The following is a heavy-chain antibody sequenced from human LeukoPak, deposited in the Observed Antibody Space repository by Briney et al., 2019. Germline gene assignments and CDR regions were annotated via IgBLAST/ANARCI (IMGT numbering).Heavy chain of an antibody. Sequence: PGRSLRLSCAASGFTFSTYWMHWVRQAPGKGLVWVSRINTDGSSTNYADSVKGRFTISRDNAKNTLYLQMNSLRAEDTAVYYCASPKRGGAFDMWGQGTVVTVSS. CDR3: ASPKRGGAFDM. J-gene: IGHJ3*02. V-gene: IGHV3-74*01. CDR1: GFTFSTYW. CDR2: INTDGSST. D-gene: IGHD2-15*01.